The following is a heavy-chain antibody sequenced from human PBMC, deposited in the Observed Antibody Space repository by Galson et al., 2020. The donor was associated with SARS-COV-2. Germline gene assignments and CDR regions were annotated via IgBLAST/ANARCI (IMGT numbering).Heavy chain of an antibody. J-gene: IGHJ4*02. CDR1: GGSISSSSYY. CDR2: IYYSGIT. V-gene: IGHV4-39*07. CDR3: ARDIRQYDYIWGSYRPLVFDY. Sequence: SETLSLTCTVSGGSISSSSYYWGWIRQPPGKGLEWIGSIYYSGITYYNPSLKSRVTISVDTSKNQFSLKLSSVTAADTAVYYCARDIRQYDYIWGSYRPLVFDYWGQGTLVTVSS. D-gene: IGHD3-16*02.